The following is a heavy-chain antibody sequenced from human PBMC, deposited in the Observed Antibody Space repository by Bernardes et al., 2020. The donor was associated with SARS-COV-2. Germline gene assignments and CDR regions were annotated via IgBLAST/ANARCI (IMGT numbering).Heavy chain of an antibody. V-gene: IGHV1-18*04. J-gene: IGHJ4*02. CDR1: GSDFNNYGFTSYG. D-gene: IGHD4-17*01. Sequence: ASVKVSCKTSGSDFNNYGFTSYGFSWVRQAPGQGLEWKGWITAYNLNTDYAQNFRGRVTMTADTSTSTVYMELRSLRPDDTAMYYCAVNTGNFYYGVGVWGQGNLVTVSS. CDR2: ITAYNLNT. CDR3: AVNTGNFYYGVGV.